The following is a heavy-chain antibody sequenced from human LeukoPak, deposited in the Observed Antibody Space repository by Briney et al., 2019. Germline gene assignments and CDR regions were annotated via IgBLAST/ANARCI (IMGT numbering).Heavy chain of an antibody. CDR2: VKEDGREK. V-gene: IGHV3-7*01. D-gene: IGHD6-13*01. CDR1: GFSFSNYW. J-gene: IGHJ4*02. Sequence: GGSLRLSCAASGFSFSNYWMSWVRQAPGKGLEWVANVKEDGREKYYVDSVKGRFTISRDNARNSLYLQMNSLRAEDTAVYYCASGRQLGYWGQGTLVTVSS. CDR3: ASGRQLGY.